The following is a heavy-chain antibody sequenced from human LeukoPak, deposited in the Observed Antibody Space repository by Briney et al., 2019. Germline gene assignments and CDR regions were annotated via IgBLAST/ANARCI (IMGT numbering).Heavy chain of an antibody. Sequence: SETLSLTCTVSGASTSTYYGSWIREPPGKGLGWIGYIYYSGSTDYNPSLKSRVTISVDTSKNQFSLKLSSVTAAHTAVYYCASALHYFDSTAFSYYFDYWGQGTLVTGSS. CDR1: GASTSTYY. CDR2: IYYSGST. J-gene: IGHJ4*02. V-gene: IGHV4-59*12. CDR3: ASALHYFDSTAFSYYFDY. D-gene: IGHD3-22*01.